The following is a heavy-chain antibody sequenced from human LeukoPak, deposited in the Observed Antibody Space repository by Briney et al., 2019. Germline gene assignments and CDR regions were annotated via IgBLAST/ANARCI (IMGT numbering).Heavy chain of an antibody. CDR3: ARVRRPSGYYDY. D-gene: IGHD3-22*01. J-gene: IGHJ4*02. CDR2: ISSSGSTI. Sequence: PGGSLRLSCAASGFTVSSNYMSWVRQAPGKGLEWVSYISSSGSTIYYADSVKGRFTISRDNAKNSLYLQMNSLRAEDTAVYYCARVRRPSGYYDYWGQGTLVTVSS. V-gene: IGHV3-11*04. CDR1: GFTVSSNY.